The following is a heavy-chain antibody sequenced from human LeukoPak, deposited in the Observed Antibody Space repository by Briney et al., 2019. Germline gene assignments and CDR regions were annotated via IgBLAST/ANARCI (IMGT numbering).Heavy chain of an antibody. CDR2: ISGSGGST. D-gene: IGHD4-17*01. V-gene: IGHV3-23*01. CDR3: AKFRNDYGDYGYYFDY. CDR1: EFTFSSYA. Sequence: GGSLRLSCAASEFTFSSYAMSWVRQAPGKGLEWVSAISGSGGSTYYADSVKGRFTISRDNSKNTLYLQMNSLRAEDTAVYYCAKFRNDYGDYGYYFDYWGQGTLVTVSS. J-gene: IGHJ4*02.